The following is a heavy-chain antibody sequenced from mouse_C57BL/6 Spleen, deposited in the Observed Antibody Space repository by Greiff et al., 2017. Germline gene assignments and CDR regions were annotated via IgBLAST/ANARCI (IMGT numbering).Heavy chain of an antibody. CDR1: GFNIKNTY. CDR2: LDPANGNT. CDR3: AAYGSSSWFAY. D-gene: IGHD1-1*01. J-gene: IGHJ3*01. V-gene: IGHV14-3*01. Sequence: EVTLMESVAELVRPGASVKLSCTASGFNIKNTYMHWVKQRPEQGLEWIGRLDPANGNTTYAPKFQGRATITADASSNTAYLQLSSLTSEDTASSYGAAYGSSSWFAYWGQGTLVTVSA.